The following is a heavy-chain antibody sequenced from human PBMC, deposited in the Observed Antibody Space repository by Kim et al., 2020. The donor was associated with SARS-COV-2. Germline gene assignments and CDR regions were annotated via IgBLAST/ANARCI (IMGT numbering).Heavy chain of an antibody. Sequence: SETLSLTCTVSGGSISSSSYYWGWIRQPPGKGLEWIGSIYYSGSTYYNPSLKSRVTISVDTSKNQFSLKLSSVTAADTAVYYCARRLRIFGVVNKRGVDYWGQGTLVTVSS. CDR2: IYYSGST. CDR1: GGSISSSSYY. J-gene: IGHJ4*02. D-gene: IGHD3-3*02. V-gene: IGHV4-39*01. CDR3: ARRLRIFGVVNKRGVDY.